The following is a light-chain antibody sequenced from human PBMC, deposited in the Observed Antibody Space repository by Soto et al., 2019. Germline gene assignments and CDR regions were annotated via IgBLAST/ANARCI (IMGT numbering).Light chain of an antibody. J-gene: IGLJ1*01. CDR1: SSNIGGNS. V-gene: IGLV1-51*01. CDR3: GSWDSSLSAYV. Sequence: QSVMTQPPSVSAAPGQKVTISCSGGSSNIGGNSVSWYQQLPGTAPKLLIYDDNKRPSGIPDRFSGSKSGTSATLGITGFQTGDEADYYCGSWDSSLSAYVFGTGTQLTVL. CDR2: DDN.